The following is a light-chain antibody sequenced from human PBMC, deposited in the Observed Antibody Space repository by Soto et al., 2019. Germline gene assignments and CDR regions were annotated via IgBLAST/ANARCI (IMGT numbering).Light chain of an antibody. Sequence: QSALTQPASVSGSPGQSITISCTGTSSDIGAYMYVSWYQQHPGKAPKLMIYDVGNRPSGVSNRFSGSKSGNTASLTISGLQAEDEADYYCSSYTSSSTLVFGGGTKLTVL. CDR1: SSDIGAYMY. V-gene: IGLV2-14*01. CDR2: DVG. CDR3: SSYTSSSTLV. J-gene: IGLJ2*01.